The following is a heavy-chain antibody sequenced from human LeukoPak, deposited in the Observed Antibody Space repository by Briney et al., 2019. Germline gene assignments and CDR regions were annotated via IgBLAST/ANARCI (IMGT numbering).Heavy chain of an antibody. Sequence: GGSLRLSCAASGFTVSSNYMSWVRQAPGKGLEWVSVIYSGGSTYYADSVKGRFTISRDNSKNTLYLQMNSLTAEDTAVYYCAKDSIPYYYGSGSYPDYWGQGTLVTVSS. D-gene: IGHD3-10*01. J-gene: IGHJ4*02. CDR2: IYSGGST. CDR1: GFTVSSNY. CDR3: AKDSIPYYYGSGSYPDY. V-gene: IGHV3-53*01.